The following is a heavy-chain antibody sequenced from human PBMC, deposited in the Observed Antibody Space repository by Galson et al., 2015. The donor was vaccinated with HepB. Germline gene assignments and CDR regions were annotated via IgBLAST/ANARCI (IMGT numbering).Heavy chain of an antibody. J-gene: IGHJ4*02. CDR2: INHSGST. CDR1: GGSFSGYY. CDR3: ARVTYCGGDCPYGDFDY. V-gene: IGHV4-34*01. D-gene: IGHD2-21*01. Sequence: ETLSLTCAVYGGSFSGYYWSWIRQPPGKGLEWIGEINHSGSTNYNPSLKSRVTISVDTSKNQFSLKLSSVTAADTAVYYCARVTYCGGDCPYGDFDYWGQGTLVTVSS.